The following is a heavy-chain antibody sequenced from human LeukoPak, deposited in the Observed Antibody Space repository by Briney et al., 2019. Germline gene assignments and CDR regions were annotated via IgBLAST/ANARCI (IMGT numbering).Heavy chain of an antibody. J-gene: IGHJ4*02. CDR2: IYSDGST. CDR3: ARLLSSGRSDD. CDR1: GGSINTYY. V-gene: IGHV4-59*01. D-gene: IGHD3-22*01. Sequence: SETLSLTCTVSGGSINTYYWSWIRQPPGKGLEWLGYIYSDGSTNYNPSLKSRLTISVDTSKNQFSLKLSSVIAADTAVYYCARLLSSGRSDDWGQGTLVTVSS.